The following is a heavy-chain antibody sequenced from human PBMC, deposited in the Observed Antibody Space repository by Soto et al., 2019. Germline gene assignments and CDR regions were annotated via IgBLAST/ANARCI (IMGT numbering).Heavy chain of an antibody. CDR1: GFTFDDYG. CDR2: INWNGGST. Sequence: SLRLSCAASGFTFDDYGMSWVRQAPGKGLEWVSGINWNGGSTGYADSVKGRFTISRDSAKNSLYLQMNSLRAEDTALYHCARVATVTKDYYYYYYMDVWGKGTTVTVSS. J-gene: IGHJ6*03. V-gene: IGHV3-20*01. CDR3: ARVATVTKDYYYYYYMDV. D-gene: IGHD4-17*01.